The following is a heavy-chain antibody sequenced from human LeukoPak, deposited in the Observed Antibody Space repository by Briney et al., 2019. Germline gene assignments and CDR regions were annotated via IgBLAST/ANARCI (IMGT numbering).Heavy chain of an antibody. CDR1: GFTVSGNY. Sequence: PGGSLRLSCEASGFTVSGNYMNWIRQAPGKGLEWVSVIYSGGNTYYADSVKGRFSISRDSSKNTLYLQMNSLRVEDTAVYYCAGSRLSAEYFQFWGQGTLVAVSS. CDR2: IYSGGNT. J-gene: IGHJ1*01. V-gene: IGHV3-66*01. CDR3: AGSRLSAEYFQF.